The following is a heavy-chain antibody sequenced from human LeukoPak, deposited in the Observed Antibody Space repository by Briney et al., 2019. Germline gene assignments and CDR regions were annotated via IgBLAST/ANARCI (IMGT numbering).Heavy chain of an antibody. CDR3: AKDLGYFYVSGSYPLVDY. CDR1: RFTFSSYG. CDR2: ISHDGSEK. J-gene: IGHJ4*02. V-gene: IGHV3-30*18. Sequence: GGSLRLSCAASRFTFSSYGMHWVRQAPGKGLEWVAVISHDGSEKYYADSVKGRFTISRDKSENTLYLQMNSLRVEDTAVYYCAKDLGYFYVSGSYPLVDYWGQGTLVTVSS. D-gene: IGHD3-10*01.